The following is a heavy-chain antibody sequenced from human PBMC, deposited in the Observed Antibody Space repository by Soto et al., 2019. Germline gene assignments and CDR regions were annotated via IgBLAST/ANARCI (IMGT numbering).Heavy chain of an antibody. CDR1: GFSLSTSGVG. CDR3: AHSIHDYGGQIYYFDY. Sequence: SGPTLVNPTQTLTLTCTFSGFSLSTSGVGVGWISQPPGKALEWLALIYWNDDKRYSPSLKSRLTITKDTSKNQVVLTMTNMDPVDTATYYCAHSIHDYGGQIYYFDYWGQGTLVTVSS. V-gene: IGHV2-5*01. D-gene: IGHD4-17*01. CDR2: IYWNDDK. J-gene: IGHJ4*02.